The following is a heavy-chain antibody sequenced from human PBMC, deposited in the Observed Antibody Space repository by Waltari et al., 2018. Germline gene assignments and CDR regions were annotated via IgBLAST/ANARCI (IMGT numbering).Heavy chain of an antibody. V-gene: IGHV1-18*01. CDR3: ARGVPGSWPDYYFDH. D-gene: IGHD3-10*01. CDR1: GYTFTNYG. J-gene: IGHJ4*02. Sequence: QVQLVQSGAEVKKPGASVKVSCKASGYTFTNYGISWVRQAPGQGLEWMGWFSVYNGNTNYEQKLQGRVTMTTDTSTSTAYMELRSLRSDDTAVYYCARGVPGSWPDYYFDHWGQGTLVTVSS. CDR2: FSVYNGNT.